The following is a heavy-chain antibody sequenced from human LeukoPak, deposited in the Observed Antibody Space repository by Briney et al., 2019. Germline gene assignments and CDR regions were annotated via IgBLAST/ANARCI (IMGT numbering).Heavy chain of an antibody. CDR3: AKDGPLVNRKNDTPFDY. J-gene: IGHJ4*02. V-gene: IGHV3-30*04. CDR2: ISHDGSTK. D-gene: IGHD3-22*01. Sequence: GRSLRLSCAASGFTFSSYAMHWVRQAPGKGLEWVAVISHDGSTKYYADSVKGRFTISRDNSKNTLYLQMNSLRAEDTAVYYCAKDGPLVNRKNDTPFDYWGQGTLVTVSS. CDR1: GFTFSSYA.